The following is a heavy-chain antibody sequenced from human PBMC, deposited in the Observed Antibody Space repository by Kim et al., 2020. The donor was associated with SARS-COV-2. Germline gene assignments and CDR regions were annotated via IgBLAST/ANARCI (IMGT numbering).Heavy chain of an antibody. Sequence: SETLSLTCTVSGGFISSSPYYWGWIRQPPGKGLEWIASISYTRYTYYNPSLESRVTISVDTSKNQFSLKLYSVTAADTAVYYCARPGYASGSYSLDSWVQGTLVTVSS. D-gene: IGHD3-10*01. V-gene: IGHV4-39*01. CDR2: ISYTRYT. J-gene: IGHJ4*02. CDR1: GGFISSSPYY. CDR3: ARPGYASGSYSLDS.